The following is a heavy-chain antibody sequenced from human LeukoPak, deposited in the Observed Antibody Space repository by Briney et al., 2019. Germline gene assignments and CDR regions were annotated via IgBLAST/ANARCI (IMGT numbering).Heavy chain of an antibody. J-gene: IGHJ4*02. CDR3: ARDSHDFGVY. Sequence: SETLSLTCAVYGGSFSGYYWSWIRQPPGKGLEWIGEINHSGSTNYNPSLKSRITISVDTSKNQLSLKLSSVTAADTAVYYCARDSHDFGVYWGQGTLVTVSS. V-gene: IGHV4-34*01. CDR2: INHSGST. CDR1: GGSFSGYY. D-gene: IGHD3-3*01.